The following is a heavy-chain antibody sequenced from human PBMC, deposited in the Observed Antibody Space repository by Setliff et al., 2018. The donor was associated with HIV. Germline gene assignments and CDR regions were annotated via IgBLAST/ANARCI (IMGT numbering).Heavy chain of an antibody. CDR3: ASHSGGWNYYLDY. CDR1: GYSINTAYY. J-gene: IGHJ4*02. D-gene: IGHD6-19*01. CDR2: FHHSGST. Sequence: PSETLSLTCSVSGYSINTAYYWGWIRQSPGKGLEWIGGFHHSGSTHYNPSLKSRVTISGQTSNNQFSLKVNSVTATDTAVYYCASHSGGWNYYLDYWGQGTLVTV. V-gene: IGHV4-38-2*01.